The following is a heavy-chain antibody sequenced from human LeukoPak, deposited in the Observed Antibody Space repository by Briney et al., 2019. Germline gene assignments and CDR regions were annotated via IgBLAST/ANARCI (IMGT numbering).Heavy chain of an antibody. V-gene: IGHV3-66*01. CDR1: GDTVSSNY. CDR3: AENSIAAMVTEY. J-gene: IGHJ4*02. CDR2: IYSGGST. Sequence: GGSLRLSCAAYGDTVSSNYMSWVRQAPGKGLEWVSVIYSGGSTYYTDSVKGRFTISRDNSKNTLYLQTNSLRPGDTPVYYCAENSIAAMVTEYWGQGTLVTVSS. D-gene: IGHD5-18*01.